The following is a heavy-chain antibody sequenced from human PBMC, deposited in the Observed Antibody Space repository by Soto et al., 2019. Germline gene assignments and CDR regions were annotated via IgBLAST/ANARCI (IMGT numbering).Heavy chain of an antibody. D-gene: IGHD4-17*01. CDR3: ARGLNTVVASYYWYGVDV. CDR1: GYTFTNYY. Sequence: GASVKVSCKASGYTFTNYYMHWVRQAPGQGLEWMGIINPSGVSTHYAQSFQGRVTMTSDTSTSTVYMELSSLRFEDTAVYFCARGLNTVVASYYWYGVDVWGQGTTVTVSS. CDR2: INPSGVST. V-gene: IGHV1-46*01. J-gene: IGHJ6*02.